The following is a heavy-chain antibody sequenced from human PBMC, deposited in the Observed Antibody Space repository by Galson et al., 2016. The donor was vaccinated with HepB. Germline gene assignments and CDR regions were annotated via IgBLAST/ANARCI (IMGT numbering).Heavy chain of an antibody. V-gene: IGHV3-30*03. CDR1: GFTFSSYG. J-gene: IGHJ6*02. Sequence: SLRLSCAASGFTFSSYGMHWARQAPGKGLEWVAPISYDGSLKYYADSVKGRFTISRDNSKNPLDLQMNSLRAEDTAVYYCARGRPYCSSTSCYPTYYYYYGMDVWGQGTTVTVSS. CDR3: ARGRPYCSSTSCYPTYYYYYGMDV. D-gene: IGHD2-2*01. CDR2: ISYDGSLK.